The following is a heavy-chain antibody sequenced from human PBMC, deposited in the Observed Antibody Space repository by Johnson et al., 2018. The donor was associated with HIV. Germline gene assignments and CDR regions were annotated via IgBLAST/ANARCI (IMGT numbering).Heavy chain of an antibody. CDR1: GFTFSRHA. CDR3: GRSRVDIVVVAGAFDI. Sequence: QVQLVESGGGVVQPGRSLRLSCAASGFTFSRHAMHWVRQAPGKGLEWVALISYDGSTKYYADYVKGRFTISRDNSKNTLYLQMNSLRAEDTAVYYCGRSRVDIVVVAGAFDIWGQGTMVTVSS. CDR2: ISYDGSTK. J-gene: IGHJ3*02. D-gene: IGHD2-15*01. V-gene: IGHV3-30-3*01.